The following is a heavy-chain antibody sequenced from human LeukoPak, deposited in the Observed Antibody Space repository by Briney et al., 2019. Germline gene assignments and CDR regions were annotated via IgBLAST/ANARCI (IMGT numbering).Heavy chain of an antibody. Sequence: SETLSLTCAVYGGSFSGYYWSWIRQPPGKGLEWIGEINHSGSTNYNPSLKSRVTISVDKSKNQFSLKLSSVTAADTAVYYCASNIIAVAAFDIWGQGTMVTVSS. CDR3: ASNIIAVAAFDI. V-gene: IGHV4-34*01. J-gene: IGHJ3*02. CDR1: GGSFSGYY. D-gene: IGHD6-19*01. CDR2: INHSGST.